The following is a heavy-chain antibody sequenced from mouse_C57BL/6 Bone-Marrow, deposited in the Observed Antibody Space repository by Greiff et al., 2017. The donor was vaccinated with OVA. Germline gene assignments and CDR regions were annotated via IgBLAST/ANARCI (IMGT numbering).Heavy chain of an antibody. J-gene: IGHJ3*01. CDR3: ARHGASSVYYGYAWFAY. CDR1: GYTFTEYT. D-gene: IGHD2-2*01. CDR2: FYPGSGSI. V-gene: IGHV1-62-2*01. Sequence: VQLQQSGAELVKPGASVKLSCKASGYTFTEYTIHWVKQRSGQGLEWIGWFYPGSGSIKYNEKFKDKATLTADKSSSTVYMELSRLTSEDSAVYFWARHGASSVYYGYAWFAYWGRGTGVTVSA.